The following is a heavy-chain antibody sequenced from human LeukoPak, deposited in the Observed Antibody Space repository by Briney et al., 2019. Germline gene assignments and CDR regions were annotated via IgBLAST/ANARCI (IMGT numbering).Heavy chain of an antibody. D-gene: IGHD3-10*01. Sequence: GASVKVSCKASGYTFTSYGISWVRQAPGQGLEWMGWISAYNGNTNYAQKLQGRVTMTTDTSTSTAYMELRSLRSDDTAVYYCAREYYGSGSSPRWFDPWGQGTLVTVSS. CDR2: ISAYNGNT. CDR3: AREYYGSGSSPRWFDP. J-gene: IGHJ5*02. CDR1: GYTFTSYG. V-gene: IGHV1-18*01.